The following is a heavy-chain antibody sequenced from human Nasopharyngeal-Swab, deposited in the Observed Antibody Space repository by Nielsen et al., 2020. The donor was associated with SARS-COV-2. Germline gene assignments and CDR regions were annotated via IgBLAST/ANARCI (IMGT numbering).Heavy chain of an antibody. D-gene: IGHD6-13*01. CDR1: GYRFSSQA. J-gene: IGHJ4*02. CDR2: IIAGNGNI. Sequence: ASVKVSCKASGYRFSSQAMHWVRQAPGERLEWMGWIIAGNGNIEYSQKFHDRLTLTSDTSASTAYMDLSSLRSEDTAVYYCVKDDGSSWLLDKWGQGTLVTVSS. CDR3: VKDDGSSWLLDK. V-gene: IGHV1-3*01.